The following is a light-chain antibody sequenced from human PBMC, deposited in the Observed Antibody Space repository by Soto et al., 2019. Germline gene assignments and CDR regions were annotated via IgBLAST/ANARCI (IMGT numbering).Light chain of an antibody. Sequence: EIVMTQSPATLSVSPGERATLSCRASQSVSSNLAWYQQKPGQAPRLLIYGASTRATGIPARFSGSGSGTEFTLTISSLQSEDFATYYCQQSYITLYSFGQGTSLEIK. CDR3: QQSYITLYS. J-gene: IGKJ2*03. CDR1: QSVSSN. V-gene: IGKV3-15*01. CDR2: GAS.